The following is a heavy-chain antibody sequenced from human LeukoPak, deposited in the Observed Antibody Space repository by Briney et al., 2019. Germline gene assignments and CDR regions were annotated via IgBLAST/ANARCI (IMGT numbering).Heavy chain of an antibody. CDR2: ISAYNGNT. J-gene: IGHJ4*02. CDR3: ARAPYYDFWSGYHYYFDY. Sequence: GASVKVSCKAFGYTFTTYGISWVRQAPGQGLEWMGWISAYNGNTNYAQKFQDRVSMTTDTSTSTANMELRSLRSDDTAVYYCARAPYYDFWSGYHYYFDYWGQGTLVTVSS. D-gene: IGHD3-3*01. V-gene: IGHV1-18*01. CDR1: GYTFTTYG.